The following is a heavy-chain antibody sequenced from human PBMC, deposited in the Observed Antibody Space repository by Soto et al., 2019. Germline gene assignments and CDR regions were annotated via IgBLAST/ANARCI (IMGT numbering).Heavy chain of an antibody. J-gene: IGHJ4*02. CDR2: ISGSGGST. V-gene: IGHV3-23*01. CDR3: AKDKGGTMVSEAGGH. Sequence: GGSLRLSCAASGFTFSSYAMSWVRQAPGKGLEWVSAISGSGGSTYYADSVKGRFTISRDNSKNTLYLQMNSLRAEDTAVYYCAKDKGGTMVSEAGGHWGQGTLVTVSS. D-gene: IGHD3-10*01. CDR1: GFTFSSYA.